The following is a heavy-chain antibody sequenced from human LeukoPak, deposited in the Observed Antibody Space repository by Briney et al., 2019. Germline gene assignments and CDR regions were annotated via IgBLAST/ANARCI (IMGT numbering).Heavy chain of an antibody. J-gene: IGHJ4*02. Sequence: GGSLRLSCAASGFTFSSYEMNWVRQAPGKGLEWVSYISSSGSTIYYADSVKGRFTISRDNAKNSLYLQVNSLRAEGTAVYYCARSTPKLPGYYFDYWGQGTLVTVSS. CDR1: GFTFSSYE. CDR2: ISSSGSTI. D-gene: IGHD5-24*01. CDR3: ARSTPKLPGYYFDY. V-gene: IGHV3-48*03.